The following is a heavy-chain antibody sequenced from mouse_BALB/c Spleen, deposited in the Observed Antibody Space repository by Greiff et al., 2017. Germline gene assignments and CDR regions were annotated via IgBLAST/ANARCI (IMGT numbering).Heavy chain of an antibody. Sequence: EVQLEESGGGLVQPGGSMKLSCVASGFTFSNYWMNWVRQSPGKGLEWVAEIRLKSNNYATHYAESVKGRFTISRDNSKSSVYLQMNNLRAEDTGFYYCLRHGYYAMDYWGQGTLVTGSP. CDR2: IRLKSNNYAT. CDR3: LRHGYYAMDY. V-gene: IGHV6-6*02. J-gene: IGHJ4*01. CDR1: GFTFSNYW.